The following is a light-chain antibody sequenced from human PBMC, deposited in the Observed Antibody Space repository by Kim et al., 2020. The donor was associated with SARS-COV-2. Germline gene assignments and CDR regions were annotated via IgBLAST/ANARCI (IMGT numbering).Light chain of an antibody. CDR3: QVWNSSSDHPV. V-gene: IGLV3-21*04. J-gene: IGLJ3*02. Sequence: PRKKARITCGGSNIGGKRAHWYEQMRGQARVLVIYYEGDRPSGIAERFAGSNAGNAATLTISWVEGGDEAEYYCQVWNSSSDHPVSGGGTRLTVL. CDR2: YEG. CDR1: NIGGKR.